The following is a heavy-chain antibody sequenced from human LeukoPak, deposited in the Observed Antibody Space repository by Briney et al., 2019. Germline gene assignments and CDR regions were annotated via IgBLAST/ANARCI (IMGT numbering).Heavy chain of an antibody. J-gene: IGHJ4*02. CDR1: GFTFSSCA. D-gene: IGHD6-13*01. CDR3: ASMYSSSDY. CDR2: ISSNGGST. Sequence: GGSLRLSCAASGFTFSSCAMHWVRQAPGKGLEYVSAISSNGGSTYYANSVKGRFTISRDNSKNTLYLQMGSLRAEDMAVYYCASMYSSSDYWGQGTLVTVSS. V-gene: IGHV3-64*01.